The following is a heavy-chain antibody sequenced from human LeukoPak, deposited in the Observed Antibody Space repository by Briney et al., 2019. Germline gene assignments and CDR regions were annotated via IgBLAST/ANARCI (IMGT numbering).Heavy chain of an antibody. CDR1: GYSITSSSW. CDR3: ARKENVYYYFDY. CDR2: IYHSGTT. Sequence: SETLSLTCAVSGYSITSSSWWGWIRQPPGKGLEWIGYIYHSGTTYYNPSLRSRVTMSVDTSKNQFSLKLSSVTAVDTAVYYCARKENVYYYFDYWGQGTLVTVSS. J-gene: IGHJ4*02. D-gene: IGHD3-10*01. V-gene: IGHV4-28*01.